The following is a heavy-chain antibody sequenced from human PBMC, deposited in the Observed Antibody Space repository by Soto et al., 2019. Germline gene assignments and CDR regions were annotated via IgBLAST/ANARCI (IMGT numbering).Heavy chain of an antibody. J-gene: IGHJ6*04. D-gene: IGHD3-10*01. CDR2: IRGFSPYT. V-gene: IGHV3-21*01. CDR3: ARDRGYDAHDYYSNAIDV. CDR1: GFTFRTYT. Sequence: PGGSLRLSCISSGFTFRTYTMNWVRQAPGKGLEWVSGIRGFSPYTFYAESVKGRFTISRDNAKNSLYLQMNSLRAEDTAVYYCARDRGYDAHDYYSNAIDVWGEGTTVTVYS.